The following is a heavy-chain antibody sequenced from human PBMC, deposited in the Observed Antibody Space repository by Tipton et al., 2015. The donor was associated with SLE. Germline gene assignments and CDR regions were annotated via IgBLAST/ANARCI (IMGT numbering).Heavy chain of an antibody. D-gene: IGHD4-17*01. V-gene: IGHV4-39*07. Sequence: TLSLTCSVSGASLSSSSFCWGWIRRPPGKGLEWIGSFCYSGTYYNPSLKSRVTISVDTSKKQFSLKLTSVTAADTALYYCARGLRTFPRLDIWGLGTKVTVSS. CDR1: GASLSSSSFC. J-gene: IGHJ3*02. CDR2: FCYSGT. CDR3: ARGLRTFPRLDI.